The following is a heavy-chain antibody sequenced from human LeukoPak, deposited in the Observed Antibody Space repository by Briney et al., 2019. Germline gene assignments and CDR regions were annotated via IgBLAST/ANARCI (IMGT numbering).Heavy chain of an antibody. J-gene: IGHJ6*03. CDR3: ARGLYYYYYYYMDV. V-gene: IGHV4-34*01. CDR1: GGSFSGYY. CDR2: IYHSGST. Sequence: PSETLSLTCAVYGGSFSGYYWSWIRQPPGKGLEWIGEIYHSGSTNYNPSLKSRVTISVDKSKNQFSLKLSSVTAADTAVYYCARGLYYYYYYYMDVWGKGTTVTVSS.